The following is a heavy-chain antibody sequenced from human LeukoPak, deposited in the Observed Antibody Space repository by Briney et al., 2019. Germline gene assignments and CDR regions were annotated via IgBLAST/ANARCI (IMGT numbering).Heavy chain of an antibody. Sequence: ASVKVSCKASGYTFTSYYIHWVRQAPGQGLEWMGIINPSGGSTSYAQKFQGRVTMTRDMSTSTVYMELSSLRSEDTAVYYCARGHNYYDSSGYYYGDLDFDYWGQGTLVTVSS. J-gene: IGHJ4*02. CDR1: GYTFTSYY. V-gene: IGHV1-46*01. CDR3: ARGHNYYDSSGYYYGDLDFDY. CDR2: INPSGGST. D-gene: IGHD3-22*01.